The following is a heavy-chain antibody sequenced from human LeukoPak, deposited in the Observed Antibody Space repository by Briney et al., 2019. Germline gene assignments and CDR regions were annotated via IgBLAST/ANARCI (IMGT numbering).Heavy chain of an antibody. Sequence: PSGTLSLTCTVSGASVISGGYYWSWLRQRPGKGLEWIGYISYSGSSYYNPSLKSRLTISLDTSKNQFSLKLTSMTAADTAVYFCARIQQWLGFDSWGQGTLVTVSS. V-gene: IGHV4-31*03. CDR3: ARIQQWLGFDS. CDR1: GASVISGGYY. D-gene: IGHD6-19*01. J-gene: IGHJ4*02. CDR2: ISYSGSS.